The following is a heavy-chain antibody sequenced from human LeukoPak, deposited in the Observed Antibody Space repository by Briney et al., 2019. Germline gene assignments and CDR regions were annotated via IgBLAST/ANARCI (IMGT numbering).Heavy chain of an antibody. V-gene: IGHV3-23*01. CDR3: AKTDYYDSSGSHYFDY. D-gene: IGHD3-22*01. J-gene: IGHJ4*02. Sequence: PGGSLRLSCAASGFTFSRYAMSWVRQAPGKGLEWVSAISGSGGNTYYADSVKGRFTISRDNSKNTLYLQMSSLRAEDTAVYYCAKTDYYDSSGSHYFDYWGQGTLVTVSS. CDR2: ISGSGGNT. CDR1: GFTFSRYA.